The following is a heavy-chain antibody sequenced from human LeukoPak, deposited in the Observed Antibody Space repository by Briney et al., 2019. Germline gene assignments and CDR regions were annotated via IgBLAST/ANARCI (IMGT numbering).Heavy chain of an antibody. Sequence: GASVKVSCKASGYTFTGYYMHWVRQAPGQGLEWMGIINPSGGSTNYAQKFQGRVTMTRDTSTSTIYMELSSLRSEDTAVYYCARGVDTAMAFDYWGQGTLVTVSS. J-gene: IGHJ4*02. CDR1: GYTFTGYY. D-gene: IGHD5-18*01. CDR3: ARGVDTAMAFDY. CDR2: INPSGGST. V-gene: IGHV1-46*01.